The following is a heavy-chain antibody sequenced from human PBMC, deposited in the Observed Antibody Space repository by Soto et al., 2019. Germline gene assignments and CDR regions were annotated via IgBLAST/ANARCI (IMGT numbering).Heavy chain of an antibody. CDR1: GFSLSTSGVG. J-gene: IGHJ4*02. D-gene: IGHD4-17*01. V-gene: IGHV2-5*02. Sequence: QITLKESGPTLVKPTQTLTLTCTFSGFSLSTSGVGVGWIRQPPGKALEWLAVVYWDDTKHYSPSLKSRLTTTKDTSKNQVVLTMTNMDPVDTATYFCAHKGYGDYPLDYWGQGTLVTVSS. CDR3: AHKGYGDYPLDY. CDR2: VYWDDTK.